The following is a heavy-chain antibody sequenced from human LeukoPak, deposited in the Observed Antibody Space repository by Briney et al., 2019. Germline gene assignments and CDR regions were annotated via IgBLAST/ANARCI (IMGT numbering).Heavy chain of an antibody. CDR3: ARVFPDYSNYGYFDY. CDR2: IYSSGST. J-gene: IGHJ4*02. CDR1: GGSISSYY. V-gene: IGHV4-4*07. Sequence: SETLSLTCTVSGGSISSYYWSWIRQPAGKGLEWIGRIYSSGSTNYNPSLKSRVTMSIDTSRSQFSLNLNSVTAADTAVYYCARVFPDYSNYGYFDYWGQGTLVTVSS. D-gene: IGHD4-11*01.